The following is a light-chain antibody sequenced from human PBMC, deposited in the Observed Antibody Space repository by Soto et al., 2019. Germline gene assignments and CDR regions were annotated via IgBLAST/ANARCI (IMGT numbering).Light chain of an antibody. CDR1: SSNIGSNY. Sequence: QSVLTQPPSASGTPGQRVTISCSGSSSNIGSNYVYWYQQLPGTAPKLLIYRNNQRPSGVPDRFSGFKSGTSASLVISGLRSEDEADYYCAAWDDSLSGPVFGGGTQLTVL. J-gene: IGLJ7*01. CDR2: RNN. CDR3: AAWDDSLSGPV. V-gene: IGLV1-47*01.